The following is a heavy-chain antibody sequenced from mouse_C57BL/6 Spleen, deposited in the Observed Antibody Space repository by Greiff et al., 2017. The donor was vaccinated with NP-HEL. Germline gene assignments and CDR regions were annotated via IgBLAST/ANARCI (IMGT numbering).Heavy chain of an antibody. CDR3: TPYDYDSTWFAY. CDR1: GFNIKDDY. V-gene: IGHV14-4*01. CDR2: IDPENGDT. D-gene: IGHD2-4*01. Sequence: EVQLQQSGAELVRPGASVKLSCTASGFNIKDDYMHWVKQRPEQGLEWIGWIDPENGDTEYASKFQGKATITADTSSNTAYLQLSSLTSEDTAVYYCTPYDYDSTWFAYWGQGTLVTVSA. J-gene: IGHJ3*01.